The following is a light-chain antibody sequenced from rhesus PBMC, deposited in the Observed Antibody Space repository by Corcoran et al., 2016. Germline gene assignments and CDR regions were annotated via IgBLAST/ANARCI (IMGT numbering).Light chain of an antibody. CDR2: FVS. CDR3: MQGTRLPFT. Sequence: DIVMTQTPLSLPVTPGEPASISCRSSQSLLHSNGYTYMYWYLQKPGQSPQIVMYFVSSRASGVPDRFSGSGCGTDFTLEISRVGAEDIGVYYCMQGTRLPFTFGPGTKLDIK. CDR1: QSLLHSNGYTY. J-gene: IGKJ3*01. V-gene: IGKV2-91*01.